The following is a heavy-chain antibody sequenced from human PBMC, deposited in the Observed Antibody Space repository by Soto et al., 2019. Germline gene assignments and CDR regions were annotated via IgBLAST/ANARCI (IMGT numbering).Heavy chain of an antibody. CDR1: GFTFSSYA. J-gene: IGHJ3*02. CDR3: ARDGGLLGYCSGGSCHERPVDSDAFDI. CDR2: ISYDGSNK. D-gene: IGHD2-15*01. V-gene: IGHV3-30-3*01. Sequence: GGSLRLSCAASGFTFSSYAMHWVRQAPGKGLEWVAVISYDGSNKYYADSVKGRFTISRDNSKNTLYLQMNSLRAEDTAVYYCARDGGLLGYCSGGSCHERPVDSDAFDIWGQGTMVTVSS.